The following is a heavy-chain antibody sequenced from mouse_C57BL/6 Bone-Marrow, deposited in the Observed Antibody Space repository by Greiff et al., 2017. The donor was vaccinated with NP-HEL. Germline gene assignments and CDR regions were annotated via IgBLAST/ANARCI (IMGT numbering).Heavy chain of an antibody. CDR3: ARDYGSGGYYAMDY. J-gene: IGHJ4*01. V-gene: IGHV1-55*01. CDR1: GYTFTSYW. Sequence: QVQLQQSGAELVKPGASVKMSCKASGYTFTSYWITWVKQRPGQGLEWIGDIYPGSGSTNYNEKFKSKATLTVDTSSSTAYMQLSSLTSEDSAVYYCARDYGSGGYYAMDYWGQGTSVTVSS. D-gene: IGHD1-1*01. CDR2: IYPGSGST.